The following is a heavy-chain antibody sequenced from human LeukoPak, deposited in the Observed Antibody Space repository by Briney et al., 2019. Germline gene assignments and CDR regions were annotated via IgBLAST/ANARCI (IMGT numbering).Heavy chain of an antibody. D-gene: IGHD6-25*01. CDR3: AREGGDPRWLDP. V-gene: IGHV4-4*07. CDR1: GGSISTFY. CDR2: INNSGST. Sequence: SETLSLTCTVSGGSISTFYWTWIRQPAGKGLEWIGRINNSGSTNYDPSLRSRVSMSVDRSKNQFSMTLSSVTAADTAVYFCAREGGDPRWLDPWGQGTLVTVSS. J-gene: IGHJ5*02.